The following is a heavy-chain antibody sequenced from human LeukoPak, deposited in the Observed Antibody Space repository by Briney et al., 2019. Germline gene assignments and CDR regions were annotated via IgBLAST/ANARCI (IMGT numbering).Heavy chain of an antibody. CDR2: INHSGST. V-gene: IGHV4-34*01. Sequence: SETLSLTCTVSAGSISGYYWSWIRQPPGKGLEWIGEINHSGSTNYNPSLKSRVTISVDTSKNQFSLKLSSVTAADTAVYYCARFLSSGYLLVDYWGQGTLVTVSS. D-gene: IGHD3-22*01. CDR1: AGSISGYY. J-gene: IGHJ4*02. CDR3: ARFLSSGYLLVDY.